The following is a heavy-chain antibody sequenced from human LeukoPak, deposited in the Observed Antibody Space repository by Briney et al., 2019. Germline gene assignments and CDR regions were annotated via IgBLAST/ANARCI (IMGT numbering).Heavy chain of an antibody. J-gene: IGHJ4*02. CDR1: GGSFSGYY. CDR2: INHSGST. Sequence: TTSETLSLTCAVYGGSFSGYYWIWIRQPPGKGLEWIGEINHSGSTNYNPSLKSRVTISVDTSKNQFSLKLSSVTAADTAVYYCARGQYYYDSSGYYPAFDYWGQGTLVTVSS. V-gene: IGHV4-34*01. CDR3: ARGQYYYDSSGYYPAFDY. D-gene: IGHD3-22*01.